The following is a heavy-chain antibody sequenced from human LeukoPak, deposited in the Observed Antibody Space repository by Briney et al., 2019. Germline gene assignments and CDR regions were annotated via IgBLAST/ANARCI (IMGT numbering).Heavy chain of an antibody. CDR2: IYHCGST. V-gene: IGHV4-30-2*01. Sequence: SETLSLTCAVSGGSISSGGYSWSWIRQPPGKGLEWIGYIYHCGSTYYNPSLKSRVTISVDRSKNQFSLKLSSVTAADTAVYYCARAYYDSSGYPTEFDYWGQGTLVTVSS. CDR3: ARAYYDSSGYPTEFDY. CDR1: GGSISSGGYS. D-gene: IGHD3-22*01. J-gene: IGHJ4*02.